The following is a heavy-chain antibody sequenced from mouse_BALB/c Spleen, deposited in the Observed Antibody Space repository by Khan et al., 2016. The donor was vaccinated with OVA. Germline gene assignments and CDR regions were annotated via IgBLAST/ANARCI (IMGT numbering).Heavy chain of an antibody. J-gene: IGHJ3*01. CDR2: INPYNGYT. CDR3: ARGYYYGSNSWFAY. D-gene: IGHD1-1*01. Sequence: EVQLQQSGPELVKPGASMKISCKASGYSFTDYTMNWVKQSHGENLEWIGLINPYNGYTSYNQKFKGKATLSVDKSSSTAYMELLSLSSEDSAVYHCARGYYYGSNSWFAYWGQGTLVTVSA. V-gene: IGHV1S135*01. CDR1: GYSFTDYT.